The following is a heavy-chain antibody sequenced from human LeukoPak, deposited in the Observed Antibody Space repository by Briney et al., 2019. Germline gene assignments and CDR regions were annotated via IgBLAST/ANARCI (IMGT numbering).Heavy chain of an antibody. CDR2: VSYDGSDK. CDR3: AKAHLLDWLLPFDY. V-gene: IGHV3-30*18. D-gene: IGHD3/OR15-3a*01. CDR1: EFTFSSYA. J-gene: IGHJ4*02. Sequence: GGSLRLSCAASEFTFSSYAMHWVRQAPGKGLEWVALVSYDGSDKYYADSVKGRFTISRDNSKNTLYLQMNSLRGEDTAVYYCAKAHLLDWLLPFDYWGQGTLVTVTS.